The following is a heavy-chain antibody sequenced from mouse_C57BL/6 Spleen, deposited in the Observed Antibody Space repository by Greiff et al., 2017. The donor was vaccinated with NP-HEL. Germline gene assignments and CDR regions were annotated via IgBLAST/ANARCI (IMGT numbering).Heavy chain of an antibody. CDR2: IDPSDSET. J-gene: IGHJ4*01. V-gene: IGHV1-52*01. CDR1: GYTFTSYW. Sequence: QVQLQQPGAELVRPGSSVKLSCKASGYTFTSYWMHWVKQRPIQGLEWIGNIDPSDSETHYNQKFKDKATLTVDKSSSTAYMQLRSLTAVDSSVYYCARRGDAMDYWGQGTSVTVAS. CDR3: ARRGDAMDY.